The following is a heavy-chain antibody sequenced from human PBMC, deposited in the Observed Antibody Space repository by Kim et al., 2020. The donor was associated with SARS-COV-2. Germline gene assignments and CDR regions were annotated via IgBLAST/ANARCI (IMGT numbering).Heavy chain of an antibody. Sequence: NDYDQALKSRDTRSVDTSKNQFSLKLSSVTAADTAVYYCARCSAAAGCDYWGQGTLVTVSS. CDR3: ARCSAAAGCDY. CDR2: N. D-gene: IGHD6-13*01. J-gene: IGHJ4*02. V-gene: IGHV4-39*01.